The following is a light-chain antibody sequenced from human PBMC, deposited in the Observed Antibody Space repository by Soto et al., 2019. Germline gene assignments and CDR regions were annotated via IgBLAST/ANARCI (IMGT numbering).Light chain of an antibody. CDR3: CSYAGSYTYV. Sequence: VLTQPPSVSGAPGQRVTISCTGSSSNIGAGYDVHWYQQLPGTAPKLLIYGNTNRPSGVPDRFSGSRSGTSASLAITGLQAEDDGDYYCCSYAGSYTYVFGTGTKLTVL. J-gene: IGLJ1*01. CDR2: GNT. CDR1: SSNIGAGYD. V-gene: IGLV1-40*01.